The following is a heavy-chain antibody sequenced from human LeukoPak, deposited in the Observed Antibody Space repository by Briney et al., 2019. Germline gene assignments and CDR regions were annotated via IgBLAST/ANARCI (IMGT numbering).Heavy chain of an antibody. CDR1: GFTFSSFW. V-gene: IGHV3-7*01. J-gene: IGHJ4*02. CDR3: AKDRTAMELSYYFDY. CDR2: IKPDGSEK. Sequence: GGSPRLSCAASGFTFSSFWMNWVRQAPGRGLEWVANIKPDGSEKYYVDSVKGRFTISRDNAKNSLYLQMNSLRAEDTAVYYCAKDRTAMELSYYFDYWGQGTLVTVSS. D-gene: IGHD5-18*01.